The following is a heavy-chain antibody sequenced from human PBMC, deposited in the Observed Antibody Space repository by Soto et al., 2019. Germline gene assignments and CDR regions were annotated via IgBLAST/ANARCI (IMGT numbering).Heavy chain of an antibody. CDR3: ARDARREYYFDY. CDR1: GFTFSDYY. Sequence: GGSLRLSCAASGFTFSDYYMSWIRQAPGKGLEWVSYISSSGSTIYYADSAKGRFTISRDNAKNSLYLQMNSLRAEDTAVYYCARDARREYYFDYWGQGTLVTVSS. V-gene: IGHV3-11*01. CDR2: ISSSGSTI. J-gene: IGHJ4*02.